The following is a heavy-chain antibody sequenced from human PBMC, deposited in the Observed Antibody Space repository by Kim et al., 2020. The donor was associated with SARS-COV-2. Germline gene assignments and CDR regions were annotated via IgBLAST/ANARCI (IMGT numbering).Heavy chain of an antibody. J-gene: IGHJ3*02. CDR1: GFTFSRYG. CDR2: ISYDGSNK. Sequence: GGSLRLSCEASGFTFSRYGLHWVRQAPGKGLERVAVISYDGSNKYFADSVQGRFSISRDNSKNTMYLEMNCLRPEDTAVYYCAKEDGNDAFDIWGQGTMVPVSS. CDR3: AKEDGNDAFDI. V-gene: IGHV3-30*18.